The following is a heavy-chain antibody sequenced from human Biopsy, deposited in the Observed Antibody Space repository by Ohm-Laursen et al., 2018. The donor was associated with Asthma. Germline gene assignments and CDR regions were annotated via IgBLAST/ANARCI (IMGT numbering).Heavy chain of an antibody. CDR1: GGTFNTYV. Sequence: ASVKVSCNSLGGTFNTYVIGWVRQAPGQGLEWIGGINSVFGTTTYPQKFQDRVTITADDSTSTVYMELSSLRSEDTAVYYCARKAGSCISRTCYSLDFWGQGTLVTVSS. D-gene: IGHD2-2*01. J-gene: IGHJ4*02. V-gene: IGHV1-69*13. CDR2: INSVFGTT. CDR3: ARKAGSCISRTCYSLDF.